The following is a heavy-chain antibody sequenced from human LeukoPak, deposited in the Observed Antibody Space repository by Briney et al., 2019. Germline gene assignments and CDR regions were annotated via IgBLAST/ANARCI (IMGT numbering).Heavy chain of an antibody. Sequence: ASVKVSCKASGYTFTSYGISWVRQAPGQGLEWVGWISAYNGNTNYAQKLQGRVTMTTDTSTSTAYMELRSLRSDDTAVYYCASGDDYGDYFPSFDYWGQGTLVTVSS. CDR2: ISAYNGNT. J-gene: IGHJ4*02. V-gene: IGHV1-18*01. CDR3: ASGDDYGDYFPSFDY. D-gene: IGHD4-17*01. CDR1: GYTFTSYG.